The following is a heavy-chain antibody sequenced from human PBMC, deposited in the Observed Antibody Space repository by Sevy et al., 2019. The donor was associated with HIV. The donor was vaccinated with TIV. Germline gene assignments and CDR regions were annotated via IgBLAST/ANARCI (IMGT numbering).Heavy chain of an antibody. CDR3: TKDRGIIAAGFDY. J-gene: IGHJ4*02. CDR1: GFIFSSYA. D-gene: IGHD6-13*01. Sequence: GGSLGLSCAASGFIFSSYAMSWVRQAPGKGLEWVSSISNSGGSTYYADSVRGRFTISRDNSKNTLYLQMNSLRAEDTAVYYCTKDRGIIAAGFDYWGQGTLVTVSS. CDR2: ISNSGGST. V-gene: IGHV3-23*01.